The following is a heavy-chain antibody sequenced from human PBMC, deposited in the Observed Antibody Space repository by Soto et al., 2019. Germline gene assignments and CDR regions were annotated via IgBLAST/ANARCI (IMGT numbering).Heavy chain of an antibody. J-gene: IGHJ6*02. V-gene: IGHV4-34*01. CDR1: GSSFSHYY. D-gene: IGHD2-21*02. CDR3: LLVTFSGMDV. CDR2: INNRGNT. Sequence: SETLSLTCAVNGSSFSHYYWTWIRQPPGKGLEWIGEINNRGNTNYNPSLKSRLIISLDTSKAQFSLRLTSVTAADTAVYYCLLVTFSGMDVWGQGTTVTVSS.